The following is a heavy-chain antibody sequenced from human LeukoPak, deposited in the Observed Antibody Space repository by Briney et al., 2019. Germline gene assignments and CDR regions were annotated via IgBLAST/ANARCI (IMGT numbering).Heavy chain of an antibody. V-gene: IGHV1-18*01. CDR2: ISAYNGNT. Sequence: ASVKVSCKASGYTFTSYGISWVRQAPGQGLEWMGWISAYNGNTNYAQKLQGRVTMTTDTSTSTAYRELRSLRSDDTAVYYCASPTETTVDAFDIWGQGTMVTVSS. CDR3: ASPTETTVDAFDI. D-gene: IGHD4-17*01. CDR1: GYTFTSYG. J-gene: IGHJ3*02.